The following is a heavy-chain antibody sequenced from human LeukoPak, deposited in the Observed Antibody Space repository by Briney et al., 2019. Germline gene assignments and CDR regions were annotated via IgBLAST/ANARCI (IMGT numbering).Heavy chain of an antibody. V-gene: IGHV1-2*02. J-gene: IGHJ4*02. CDR1: GYTFTAYY. Sequence: ASVKVSCKTSGYTFTAYYMHWVRQAPGQGLEWMGWINPNSGDTNYAQDFQGRVTTTRDTSISTAYMELSRLTYDDTAVYYCARRRDYDFDYWGQGTLVTVSS. CDR2: INPNSGDT. D-gene: IGHD3-22*01. CDR3: ARRRDYDFDY.